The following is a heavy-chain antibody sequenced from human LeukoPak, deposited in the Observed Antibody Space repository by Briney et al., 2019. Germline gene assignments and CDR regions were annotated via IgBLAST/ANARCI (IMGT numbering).Heavy chain of an antibody. CDR1: GFSFDDYA. J-gene: IGHJ3*02. D-gene: IGHD1-26*01. CDR3: TKDRGGSYYDAFDM. V-gene: IGHV3-9*01. Sequence: PGGSLRLSCAASGFSFDDYAMHWVRQAPGKGLEWVSGITRNSGTIAYADSGKGRFTISRDNAKNSLYLQMNSLRAEDTALYYCTKDRGGSYYDAFDMWGQGTRVTVSS. CDR2: ITRNSGTI.